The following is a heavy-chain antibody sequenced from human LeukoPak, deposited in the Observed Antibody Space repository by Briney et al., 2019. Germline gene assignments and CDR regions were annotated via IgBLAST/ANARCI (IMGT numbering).Heavy chain of an antibody. CDR1: GGSISSYY. D-gene: IGHD4-17*01. Sequence: SETLSLTCTVSGGSISSYYWSWLRQPPGKGLEWIGYIYYSGSTNYNPSLKSRVTISVDTSKNQFSLKLSSVTAADTAVYYCARDRGTYGDYIFDYWGQGTLVTVSS. CDR3: ARDRGTYGDYIFDY. CDR2: IYYSGST. J-gene: IGHJ4*02. V-gene: IGHV4-59*01.